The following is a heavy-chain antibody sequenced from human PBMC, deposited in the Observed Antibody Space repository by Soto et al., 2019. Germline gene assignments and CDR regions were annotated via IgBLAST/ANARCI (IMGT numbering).Heavy chain of an antibody. CDR2: IIPIFGTA. D-gene: IGHD3-10*01. CDR1: GYTNAEYY. V-gene: IGHV1-69*13. CDR3: ASHYGVSGSFSRVRYYYNGMVV. J-gene: IGHJ6*04. Sequence: GASVKVSCKASGYTNAEYYMHWVRQAPGQGLEWMGGIIPIFGTADYAQKFQGRVTITADESTSTAYMELSSLRSEDTAVYYCASHYGVSGSFSRVRYYYNGMVVCCKGIMVTVSS.